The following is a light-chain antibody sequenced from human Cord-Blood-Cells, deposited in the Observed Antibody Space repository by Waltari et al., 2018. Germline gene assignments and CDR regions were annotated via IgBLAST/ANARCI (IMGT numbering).Light chain of an antibody. Sequence: DIQMTQSPSSLSASVGDRVTITCRASQSISSYLNWYQQKPGKAPKLLIYAASSLQRGVPSRVSGSGAGTDFTLTISSLQPEDFATYYCQQSYSTPLTFGGGTKVEIK. CDR1: QSISSY. CDR3: QQSYSTPLT. CDR2: AAS. J-gene: IGKJ4*01. V-gene: IGKV1-39*01.